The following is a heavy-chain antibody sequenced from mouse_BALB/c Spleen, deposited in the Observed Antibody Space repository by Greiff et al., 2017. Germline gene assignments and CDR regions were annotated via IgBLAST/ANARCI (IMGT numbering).Heavy chain of an antibody. CDR1: GYAFSSSW. V-gene: IGHV1-82*01. CDR3: ARGETWRFAY. CDR2: IYPGDGDT. J-gene: IGHJ3*01. Sequence: VQLQESGPELVKPGASVKISCKASGYAFSSSWMNWVKQRPGQGLEWIGRIYPGDGDTNYNGKFKGKATLTADKSSSTAYMQLSSLTSVDSAVYFCARGETWRFAYWGQGTLVTVSA.